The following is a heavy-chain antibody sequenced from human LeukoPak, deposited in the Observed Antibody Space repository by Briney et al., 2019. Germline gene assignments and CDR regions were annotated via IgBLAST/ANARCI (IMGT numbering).Heavy chain of an antibody. Sequence: PSETLSLTCTVSGGSISSSSYYWGWIRQPPGKGLEWIASIYYSGSTYYNPSLKSRVIISVDTSKNQVSLKLNSVTAADTAVYYCARGSVTPDAGYWGPGTLVTVSS. CDR3: ARGSVTPDAGY. J-gene: IGHJ4*02. V-gene: IGHV4-39*07. CDR2: IYYSGST. CDR1: GGSISSSSYY. D-gene: IGHD4-17*01.